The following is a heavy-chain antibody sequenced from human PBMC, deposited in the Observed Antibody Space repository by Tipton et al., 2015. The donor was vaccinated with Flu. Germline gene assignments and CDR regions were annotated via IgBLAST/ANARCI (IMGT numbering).Heavy chain of an antibody. V-gene: IGHV4-39*07. CDR3: TRQVEAATRSSS. CDR2: IFHSGTT. J-gene: IGHJ4*02. CDR1: GSSVSSSDFY. D-gene: IGHD2-15*01. Sequence: TLSLTCTVSGSSVSSSDFYWGWVRQPPGKGPEWIGSIFHSGTTYYDLSLQSRVTISLDTSKNQFSLKMKSVTVADTAVYYCTRQVEAATRSSSWGQGTLVTVSS.